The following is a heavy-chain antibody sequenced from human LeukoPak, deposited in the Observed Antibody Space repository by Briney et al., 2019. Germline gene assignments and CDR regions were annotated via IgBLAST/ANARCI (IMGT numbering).Heavy chain of an antibody. CDR1: EFTFGDYW. V-gene: IGHV3-7*04. CDR3: ARGQFQLS. CDR2: VDLDGSEK. Sequence: GGSLRLSCAASEFTFGDYWMTWVRQARGKGLEWVANVDLDGSEKYYVDSVKGRFTISRDNAKDSLSLQMNRLRAVDTAVYYCARGQFQLSWGQGALVTVSS. D-gene: IGHD1-1*01. J-gene: IGHJ4*02.